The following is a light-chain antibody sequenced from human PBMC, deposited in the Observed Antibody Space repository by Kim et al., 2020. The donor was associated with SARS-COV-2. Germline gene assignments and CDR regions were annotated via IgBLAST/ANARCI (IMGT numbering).Light chain of an antibody. J-gene: IGLJ3*02. CDR2: DVS. Sequence: PGQSVTTSCTGTSIDVGGYNYVSWYQQHPGKAPKLMIYDVSKRPAGVPDRFSGSKSGNTASLTISGLQAEDEADYYCCSYAGSWVFGGGTKLTVL. V-gene: IGLV2-11*01. CDR3: CSYAGSWV. CDR1: SIDVGGYNY.